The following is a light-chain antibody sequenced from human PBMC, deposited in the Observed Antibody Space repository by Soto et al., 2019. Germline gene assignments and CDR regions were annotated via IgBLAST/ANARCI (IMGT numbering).Light chain of an antibody. CDR1: QDIRNY. Sequence: DIQMTQSPSSLSASVGDRVTITCQASQDIRNYLNWYQQKPGKAPKLLIYAASNLETGAPSRYSGGGSGTIFTFTISSLQPEDIATYYCQQYDDLSALTFGGGTKVEIK. J-gene: IGKJ4*01. CDR3: QQYDDLSALT. V-gene: IGKV1-33*01. CDR2: AAS.